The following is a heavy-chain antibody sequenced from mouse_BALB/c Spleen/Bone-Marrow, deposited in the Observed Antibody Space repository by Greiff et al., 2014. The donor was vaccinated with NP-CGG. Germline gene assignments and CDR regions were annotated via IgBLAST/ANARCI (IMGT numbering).Heavy chain of an antibody. CDR3: ARRDYDDYAMDY. CDR2: ISYSGST. V-gene: IGHV3-2*02. J-gene: IGHJ4*01. Sequence: VQLQQSGPGLVKPSPSLSLSCTVTGYSITRDYAWNWIRQFPGNKLEWMGYISYSGSTSFNPSLKSRISITRDTSKNQFFLQLNSVTTEDTATHYCARRDYDDYAMDYWGQGTSVTVSS. CDR1: GYSITRDYA. D-gene: IGHD2-4*01.